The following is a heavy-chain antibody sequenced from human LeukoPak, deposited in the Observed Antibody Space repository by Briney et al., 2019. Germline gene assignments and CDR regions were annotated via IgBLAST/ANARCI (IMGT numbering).Heavy chain of an antibody. V-gene: IGHV3-21*01. Sequence: GGSLRLSCAASGFTFSSYSMNWVRQAPGKGLEWVSSISSSSSYIYYADSVKGRFTISRDNAKNSLYLQMNSLRAEDTAVYYCAGSPHSSSWYLWFDPWGQGTLVTVSS. J-gene: IGHJ5*02. CDR3: AGSPHSSSWYLWFDP. CDR1: GFTFSSYS. CDR2: ISSSSSYI. D-gene: IGHD6-13*01.